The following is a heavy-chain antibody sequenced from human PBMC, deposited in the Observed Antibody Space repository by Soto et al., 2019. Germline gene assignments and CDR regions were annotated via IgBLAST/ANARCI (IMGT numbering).Heavy chain of an antibody. D-gene: IGHD3-10*01. CDR3: TTDSRKIVGGVWFDY. CDR2: IKSKTDGETI. Sequence: EVQLVESGGGLVKPGGSLRLSCAASGFTFSKAWMNWVRQAPGKGLEWVGRIKSKTDGETIYYGAPVKGRFTISRDDSRNTLSLQINSLKMEDTDVYYCTTDSRKIVGGVWFDYWGQGTLVTVSS. CDR1: GFTFSKAW. V-gene: IGHV3-15*07. J-gene: IGHJ4*02.